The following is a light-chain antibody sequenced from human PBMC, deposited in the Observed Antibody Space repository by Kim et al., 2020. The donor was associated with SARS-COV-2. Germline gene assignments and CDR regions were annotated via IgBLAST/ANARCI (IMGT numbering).Light chain of an antibody. J-gene: IGKJ5*01. CDR1: QSVGTY. CDR3: QQRGN. Sequence: ATLSLSPGERATLTGRASQSVGTYLAWYQQKPGQAPRLLIYDASKRATGIPARFRGSGSGTDFTLTSGTLEPEDSAVYYCQQRGNFGQGTRLEIK. CDR2: DAS. V-gene: IGKV3-11*01.